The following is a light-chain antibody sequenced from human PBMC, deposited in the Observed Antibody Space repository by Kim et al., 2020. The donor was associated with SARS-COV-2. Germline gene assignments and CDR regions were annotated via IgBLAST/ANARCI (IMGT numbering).Light chain of an antibody. CDR2: QDS. J-gene: IGLJ2*01. CDR3: QAWDSSTVV. CDR1: KWGDKY. Sequence: SVSQGQTASITCSGDKWGDKYVCWYHQKPGQSPVLVIYQDSKRPSGSPERFSGSNSGNTATLTISGTQAMDEADYYCQAWDSSTVVFGGGTQLTVL. V-gene: IGLV3-1*01.